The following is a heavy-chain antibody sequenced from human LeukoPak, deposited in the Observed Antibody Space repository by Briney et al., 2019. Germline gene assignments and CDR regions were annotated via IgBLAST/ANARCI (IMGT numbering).Heavy chain of an antibody. CDR3: AKSPYSSGYYYPNYYYYYGMDV. CDR2: ISSGSSTI. V-gene: IGHV3-48*02. CDR1: GFSFNNAW. D-gene: IGHD3-22*01. J-gene: IGHJ6*02. Sequence: PGGSLRLSCAASGFSFNNAWMTWVRQAPGKGLEWVSYISSGSSTIYYADSVKGRFTISRDNAKNSLYLQVNSLRDEDTAVYYCAKSPYSSGYYYPNYYYYYGMDVWGQGTTVTVSS.